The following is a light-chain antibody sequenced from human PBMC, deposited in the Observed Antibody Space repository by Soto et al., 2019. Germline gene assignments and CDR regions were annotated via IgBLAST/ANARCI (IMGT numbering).Light chain of an antibody. V-gene: IGLV1-47*01. Sequence: QSVLTQPPSASGTPGQRVTISCSGSSSNIGSNYVYWYQQLPGTAPKLLIYRNNQRPSGVPDRFSGSKSGTSASLAISGLRSEDEADYSCAAWDDSLSGPLVFGTGTKLTVL. J-gene: IGLJ1*01. CDR1: SSNIGSNY. CDR2: RNN. CDR3: AAWDDSLSGPLV.